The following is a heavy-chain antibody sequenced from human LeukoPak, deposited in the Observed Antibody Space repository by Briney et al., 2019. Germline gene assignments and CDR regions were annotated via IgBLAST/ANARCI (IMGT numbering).Heavy chain of an antibody. CDR3: ARDGSTGYFDD. J-gene: IGHJ4*02. D-gene: IGHD1-14*01. V-gene: IGHV4-38-2*02. CDR2: KYHSGST. CDR1: GYSISSGYY. Sequence: SETLSLTCAVSGYSISSGYYWGWIRQPPGKGLEWIASKYHSGSTYYNPSLKSRVTISVDKSKNQFSLKLSSLTAADTAVYYCARDGSTGYFDDWGQGTLVTVSS.